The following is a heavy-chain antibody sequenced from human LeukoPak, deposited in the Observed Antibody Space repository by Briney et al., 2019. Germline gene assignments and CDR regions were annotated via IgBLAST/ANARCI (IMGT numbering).Heavy chain of an antibody. J-gene: IGHJ5*02. CDR1: GGSISSYY. CDR3: AREREYCSGGSCRRWFDP. CDR2: IYYSGSA. Sequence: SETLSLTCTVSGGSISSYYWNWIRQPPGKGLEWIGYIYYSGSASFNPSLKSRVTISVDTSKNHFSLKLSSVTAADTAVYYCAREREYCSGGSCRRWFDPWGQGTLVTVSS. D-gene: IGHD2-15*01. V-gene: IGHV4-59*01.